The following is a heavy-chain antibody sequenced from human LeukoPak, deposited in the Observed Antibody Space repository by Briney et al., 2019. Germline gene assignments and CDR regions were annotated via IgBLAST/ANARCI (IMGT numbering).Heavy chain of an antibody. J-gene: IGHJ6*04. CDR3: ARDPDWFISGMDV. D-gene: IGHD3-9*01. CDR1: GGSFTGNF. V-gene: IGHV4-34*01. Sequence: SETLSLTCAVYGGSFTGNFWTWIRQPPGKGLEWIGEINQSGITNYSPSLKSRVTISVDKSKNQISLHLRSVTAADTAVYYCARDPDWFISGMDVWGKGTTVTVSP. CDR2: INQSGIT.